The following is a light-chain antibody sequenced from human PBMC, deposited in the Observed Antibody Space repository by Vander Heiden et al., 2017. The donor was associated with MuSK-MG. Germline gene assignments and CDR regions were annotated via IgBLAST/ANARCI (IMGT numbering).Light chain of an antibody. J-gene: IGLJ2*01. Sequence: QSALTQPRSVSGSPGQSVTISCTGTSSAVCAYTYVSWYQYPPGKVHKLMIYEGSKRPTGGTDRFSGSKSGNTASLSIAGLQADDEGDYDCCAHAGTYLVFGGGTKRTVL. V-gene: IGLV2-11*01. CDR3: CAHAGTYLV. CDR2: EGS. CDR1: SSAVCAYTY.